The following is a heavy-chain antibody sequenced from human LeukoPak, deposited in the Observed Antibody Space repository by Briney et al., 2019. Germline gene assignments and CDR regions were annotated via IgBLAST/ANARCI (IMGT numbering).Heavy chain of an antibody. CDR3: AVGSRPGPVDY. CDR1: GGSISSGSYY. V-gene: IGHV4-30-2*01. CDR2: IYHSGST. J-gene: IGHJ4*02. Sequence: PSQTLSLTCTVSGGSISSGSYYWSWVRQPPGKGLEWIGEIYHSGSTNYNPSLKSRVTISVDKSKNQFSLKLSSVTAADTAVYYCAVGSRPGPVDYWGQGTLVTVSS.